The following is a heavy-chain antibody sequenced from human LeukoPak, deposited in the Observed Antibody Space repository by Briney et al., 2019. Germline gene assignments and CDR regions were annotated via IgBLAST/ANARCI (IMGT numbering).Heavy chain of an antibody. D-gene: IGHD3-22*01. CDR1: GGSVTSGPNY. Sequence: SQTLSLTCSVSGGSVTSGPNYWNWIRRPAGKGLEWIGRIQTSGRVNYNPSLKSRVTISVDTSMNQFSLKLSSVTAADTAVYYCARNSSGIHFDYWGRGTLVTVSS. J-gene: IGHJ4*02. V-gene: IGHV4-61*02. CDR2: IQTSGRV. CDR3: ARNSSGIHFDY.